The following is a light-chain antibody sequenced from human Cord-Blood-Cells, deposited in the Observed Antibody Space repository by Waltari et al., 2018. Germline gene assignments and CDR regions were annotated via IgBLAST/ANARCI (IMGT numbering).Light chain of an antibody. V-gene: IGLV9-49*01. CDR2: VGTGGIVG. CDR3: GADHGSGSNFVYV. Sequence: QPVLTQPPSASASLGASVTLTCTLSSGYSNYKVDWYQQRPGKGPRFVMRVGTGGIVGSKGDGIPDRFSVLGSGPKRYLTIKNIQEEDESDYHCGADHGSGSNFVYVFGTGTKVTVL. CDR1: SGYSNYK. J-gene: IGLJ1*01.